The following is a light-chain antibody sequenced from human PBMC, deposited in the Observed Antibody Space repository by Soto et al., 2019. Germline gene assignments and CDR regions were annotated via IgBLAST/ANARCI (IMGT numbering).Light chain of an antibody. J-gene: IGKJ2*01. V-gene: IGKV3-15*01. CDR2: SAS. Sequence: EVVMTQSPATLSVFPGERVTLSCRASQSVSTSLAWYHQKPGQAPRLLIYSASTRATGVPARFSGSGSGTDFTLTISGLESEDFAVYYCQQYINGYTFGQGTKLEIK. CDR3: QQYINGYT. CDR1: QSVSTS.